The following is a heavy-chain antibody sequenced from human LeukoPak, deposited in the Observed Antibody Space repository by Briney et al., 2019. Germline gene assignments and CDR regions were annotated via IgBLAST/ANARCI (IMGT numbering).Heavy chain of an antibody. V-gene: IGHV1-2*02. D-gene: IGHD6-13*01. Sequence: ASVKVSCKASGYTFTGYYMHWVRQAPGQGLEWMGWINPNSGGTNYAQKLQDRVTMTRDTSISTAYMELSRLRSDDTAVYYCARGVTGIYYYYMDVWGKGTTVTVSS. CDR1: GYTFTGYY. J-gene: IGHJ6*03. CDR2: INPNSGGT. CDR3: ARGVTGIYYYYMDV.